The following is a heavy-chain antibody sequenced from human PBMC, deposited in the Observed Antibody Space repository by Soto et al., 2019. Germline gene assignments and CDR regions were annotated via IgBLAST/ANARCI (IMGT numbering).Heavy chain of an antibody. CDR1: GFTFSSYD. J-gene: IGHJ5*02. CDR2: ITSSGSLI. D-gene: IGHD6-13*01. V-gene: IGHV3-48*03. Sequence: GGSLRLSCAATGFTFSSYDMNWVRQAPGKGLEWVSYITSSGSLIYYADSVRGRFTISRDNAKNSLYLQMNSLRAEDTVVYYCARTMYSNRGWFDPWGQGSLVTVSS. CDR3: ARTMYSNRGWFDP.